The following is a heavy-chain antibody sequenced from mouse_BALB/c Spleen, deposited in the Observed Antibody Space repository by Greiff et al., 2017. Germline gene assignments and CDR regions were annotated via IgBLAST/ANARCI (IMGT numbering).Heavy chain of an antibody. V-gene: IGHV1-14*01. CDR3: ARKRDYYGSSYVGAMDY. J-gene: IGHJ4*01. CDR1: GYTFTSYV. D-gene: IGHD1-1*01. CDR2: INPYNDGT. Sequence: VQLKQSGPELVKPGASVKMSCKASGYTFTSYVMHWVKQKPGQGLEWIGYINPYNDGTKYNEKFKGKATLTSDKSSSTAYMELSSLTSEDSAVYYCARKRDYYGSSYVGAMDYWGQGTSVTVSS.